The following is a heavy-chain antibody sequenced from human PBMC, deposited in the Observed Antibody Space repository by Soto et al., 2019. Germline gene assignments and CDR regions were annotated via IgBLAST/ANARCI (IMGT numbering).Heavy chain of an antibody. Sequence: SGPTLVNPTQTLTLTCTLSGFSLNTSAMCVTWIRRAPGKALEWLALINWDDDEYYSGSLKTRLTISKDTSKNQVVLTMTNMDPVDTATYYCARIHYRGVGPIVTFPHYDIDVWCQGSLVTVSS. D-gene: IGHD2-21*01. CDR3: ARIHYRGVGPIVTFPHYDIDV. V-gene: IGHV2-70*01. CDR2: INWDDDE. CDR1: GFSLNTSAMC. J-gene: IGHJ4*01.